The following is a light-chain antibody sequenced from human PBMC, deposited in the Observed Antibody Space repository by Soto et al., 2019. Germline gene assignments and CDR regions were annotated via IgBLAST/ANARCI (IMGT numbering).Light chain of an antibody. CDR2: GAS. Sequence: EIVLTQSPGTLSLSPGERATLSCRASQSVSSSYLAWYQQKPGQAPRLLIYGASSRATGIPDRFSGSGSGTDFTLTISRLEPEDFAVSYCQHRVTFGQGTKLEIK. V-gene: IGKV3-20*01. CDR3: QHRVT. J-gene: IGKJ2*01. CDR1: QSVSSSY.